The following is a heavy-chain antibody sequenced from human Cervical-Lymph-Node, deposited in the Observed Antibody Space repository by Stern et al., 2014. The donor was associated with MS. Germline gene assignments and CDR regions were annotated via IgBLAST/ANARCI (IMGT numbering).Heavy chain of an antibody. CDR2: IDHMFGTP. V-gene: IGHV1-69*06. Sequence: VQLVEYGAEVKKQGSLVKVSCKASGESFSTYTISWVRQARGQGIEWMGGIDHMFGTPNYAQKFQVRVTITSNKSTNTAYMKLSGLRSEDTATYFCARDHGSIAADWGQGTRVTVSS. D-gene: IGHD6-6*01. J-gene: IGHJ4*02. CDR3: ARDHGSIAAD. CDR1: GESFSTYT.